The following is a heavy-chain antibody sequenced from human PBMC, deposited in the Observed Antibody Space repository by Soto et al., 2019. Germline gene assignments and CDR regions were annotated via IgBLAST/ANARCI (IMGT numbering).Heavy chain of an antibody. CDR3: ARGSHPYYYDSSGYYYVPYYFDY. D-gene: IGHD3-22*01. CDR2: ISSSSSYI. CDR1: GFTFSSYS. Sequence: GSLRLSCAASGFTFSSYSMNWVRQAPGKGLEWVSSISSSSSYIYYADSVKGRFTISRDNAKNSLYLQMNSLRAEDTAVYYCARGSHPYYYDSSGYYYVPYYFDYWGRGTLVTVSS. J-gene: IGHJ4*02. V-gene: IGHV3-21*01.